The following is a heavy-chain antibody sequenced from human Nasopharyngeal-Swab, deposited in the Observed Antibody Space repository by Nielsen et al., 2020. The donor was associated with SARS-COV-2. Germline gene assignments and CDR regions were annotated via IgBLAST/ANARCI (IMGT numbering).Heavy chain of an antibody. V-gene: IGHV4-59*01. CDR3: ARDSTPVYYYYYMDV. CDR1: GGSISSDY. Sequence: GSLRLSCTVSGGSISSDYWSWIRQPPGKGLEWIGYIYYSGSTNYNPSLKSRVTISVDTSKNQFSLKLSSVAAADTAVYYCARDSTPVYYYYYMDVWGKGTTVTVSS. D-gene: IGHD2-15*01. J-gene: IGHJ6*03. CDR2: IYYSGST.